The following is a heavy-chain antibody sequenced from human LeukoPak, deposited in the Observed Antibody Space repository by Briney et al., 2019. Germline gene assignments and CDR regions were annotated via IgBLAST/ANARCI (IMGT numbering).Heavy chain of an antibody. CDR3: ARGNLAAAGNY. Sequence: SETLSLTCTVSGYSISSGYYWGWIRQPPGKGLEWIGSIYYSGTTYYNPSLKSRVTISVDTSKNQFSLKLSSVTAADTAVYYCARGNLAAAGNYWGQGALVTVSS. CDR1: GYSISSGYY. CDR2: IYYSGTT. V-gene: IGHV4-38-2*02. J-gene: IGHJ4*02. D-gene: IGHD6-13*01.